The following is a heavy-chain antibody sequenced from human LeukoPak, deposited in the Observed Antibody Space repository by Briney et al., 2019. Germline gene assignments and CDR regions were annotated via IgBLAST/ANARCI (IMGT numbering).Heavy chain of an antibody. D-gene: IGHD4-11*01. CDR1: GLNFKVHY. V-gene: IGHV3-7*03. Sequence: GGSLRLSCAASGLNFKVHYMSWVRQAPGKGLEWVAKINPDGSRLLYVDSVRGRFTISRDNSKSTLYLQMNSLRAEDTAVYYCARDPPYRASFRVVRFIDYWGQGTLVTVSS. J-gene: IGHJ4*02. CDR3: ARDPPYRASFRVVRFIDY. CDR2: INPDGSRL.